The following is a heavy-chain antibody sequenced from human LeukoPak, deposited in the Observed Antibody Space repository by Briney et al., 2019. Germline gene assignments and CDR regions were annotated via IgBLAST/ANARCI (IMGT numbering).Heavy chain of an antibody. D-gene: IGHD5-12*01. Sequence: GGSLRLSCAASGFTVSSNYMSWVRQAPGKGLEWVSVIYSGGSTYYADSVKGRFTISRDNSKNTLYLQMNSLRAEDTAVYYCARDRDSGYDRAFDYWGQGTLVTVSS. CDR3: ARDRDSGYDRAFDY. J-gene: IGHJ4*02. CDR2: IYSGGST. V-gene: IGHV3-53*01. CDR1: GFTVSSNY.